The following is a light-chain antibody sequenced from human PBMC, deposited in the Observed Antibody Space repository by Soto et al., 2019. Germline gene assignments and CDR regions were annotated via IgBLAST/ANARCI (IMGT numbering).Light chain of an antibody. V-gene: IGLV1-47*01. CDR3: AAWDDSLSGPV. Sequence: QSVLTQPPSASGTPGQRVTISCSGSTSNIGSNYVYWYHHLPGTAPELLMYRNNQRPSGVPDRFSGSKSGTSASLAISGLRSEDEADYYCAAWDDSLSGPVFGGGTKVTVL. J-gene: IGLJ3*02. CDR2: RNN. CDR1: TSNIGSNY.